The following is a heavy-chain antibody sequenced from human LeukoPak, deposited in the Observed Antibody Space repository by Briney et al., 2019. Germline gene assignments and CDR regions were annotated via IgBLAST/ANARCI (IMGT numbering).Heavy chain of an antibody. Sequence: GGSLRLSCAASGFTFSDFWMHWVRQAPGKGLVWVSRINSGGTVTNYADSVKGRLTISRDNAKNTLYLQMNSLRAEDTAVYYCARWLSDKIDSNGYLDYWGQGTLVAVSS. D-gene: IGHD5-18*01. J-gene: IGHJ4*02. CDR3: ARWLSDKIDSNGYLDY. V-gene: IGHV3-74*01. CDR1: GFTFSDFW. CDR2: INSGGTVT.